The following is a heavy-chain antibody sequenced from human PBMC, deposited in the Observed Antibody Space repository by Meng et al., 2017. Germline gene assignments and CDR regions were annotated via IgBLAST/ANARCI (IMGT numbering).Heavy chain of an antibody. D-gene: IGHD4-11*01. J-gene: IGHJ4*02. CDR1: GHLFTSYD. CDR2: VNPINGKT. V-gene: IGHV1-8*01. Sequence: QVQLVPSWVEVKKPGASGKASCKPSGHLFTSYDINWIRQAPGQGLEWMGWVNPINGKTGYAQKFQGTLTMTRDTSIRTAYMELSSLKSEDTAIYYCARGGDYSSWDYWGQGTLVTVSS. CDR3: ARGGDYSSWDY.